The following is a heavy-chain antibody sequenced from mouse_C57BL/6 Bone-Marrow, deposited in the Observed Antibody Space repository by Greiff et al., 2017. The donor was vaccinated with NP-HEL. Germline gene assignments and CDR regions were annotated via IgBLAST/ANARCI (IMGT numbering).Heavy chain of an antibody. D-gene: IGHD1-1*01. J-gene: IGHJ1*01. V-gene: IGHV5-17*01. CDR2: ISSGSSTN. Sequence: EVKLMESGGGLVKPGGSLKLSCAATGFTFSDYGMHRVRQAPEKGLEWVAYISSGSSTNYYADTVKGRFTISRDNAKNTRFLQMPCLRSEDTARYYCATSFSGSSLRYLDVWGAGTTVTVSS. CDR1: GFTFSDYG. CDR3: ATSFSGSSLRYLDV.